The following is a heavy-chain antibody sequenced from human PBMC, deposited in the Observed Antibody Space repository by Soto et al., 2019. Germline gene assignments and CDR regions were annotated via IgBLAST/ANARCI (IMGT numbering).Heavy chain of an antibody. Sequence: LSLTCAVSGGSISSGGYSWTWIRQPPGKGLEWIGYIYHSGSTYYNPSLKSRVTISVDSSKNLFSLRLSSVTAADTAVYYCARDCGGDCYWGNWFDPWGQGTLVTVSS. J-gene: IGHJ5*02. V-gene: IGHV4-30-2*01. CDR1: GGSISSGGYS. CDR2: IYHSGST. CDR3: ARDCGGDCYWGNWFDP. D-gene: IGHD2-21*02.